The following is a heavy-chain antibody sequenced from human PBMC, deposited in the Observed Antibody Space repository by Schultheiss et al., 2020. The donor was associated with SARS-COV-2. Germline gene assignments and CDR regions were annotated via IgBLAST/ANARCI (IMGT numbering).Heavy chain of an antibody. CDR1: GGSINSYY. Sequence: SETLSLTCTVSGGSINSYYWSWIRQPAGKGLEWIGRIYTSESTNYNPSLKSRVTMSVDTSKNQLSLKLSSVTAADTAVYYCARHGQQLVVYNWFDLWGQGTLVTVSS. J-gene: IGHJ5*02. CDR2: IYTSEST. CDR3: ARHGQQLVVYNWFDL. V-gene: IGHV4-4*07. D-gene: IGHD6-13*01.